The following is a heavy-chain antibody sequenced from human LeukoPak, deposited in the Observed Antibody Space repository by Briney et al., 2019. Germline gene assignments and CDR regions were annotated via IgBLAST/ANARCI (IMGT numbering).Heavy chain of an antibody. D-gene: IGHD5-18*01. CDR2: IYYSGXT. J-gene: IGHJ4*02. V-gene: IGHV4-39*01. Sequence: SETLSLTCTVSGGSISIXEXYWGWIRQPPXXXXXXIGGIYYSGXTYSXPXLXSXVTISVDTSKNQFSLKLNSVTAADTAVYYCARHVGYSYGYNDYWGQGTLVTVSS. CDR3: ARHVGYSYGYNDY. CDR1: GGSISIXEXY.